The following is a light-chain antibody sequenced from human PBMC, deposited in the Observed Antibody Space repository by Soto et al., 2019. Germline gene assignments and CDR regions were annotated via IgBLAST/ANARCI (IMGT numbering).Light chain of an antibody. CDR3: CSYAGSRGLV. CDR2: EGS. J-gene: IGLJ2*01. Sequence: QSVLIQPASVSGSPGQSITISCTGTSRDVGGSNYVSWYQHHPHRAPKLLIYEGSKRPSGVSNRFSGSKSGNTASLTISGLQAEDEADYYCCSYAGSRGLVFGGGTKLTVL. V-gene: IGLV2-23*01. CDR1: SRDVGGSNY.